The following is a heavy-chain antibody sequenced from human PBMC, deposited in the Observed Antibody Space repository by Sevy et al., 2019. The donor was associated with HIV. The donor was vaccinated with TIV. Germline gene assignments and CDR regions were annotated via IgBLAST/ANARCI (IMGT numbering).Heavy chain of an antibody. Sequence: SETLSLTCTVSGGSISSYYWSWIRQPPGKGLEWIGYIYYSGSTNYNPSLKSRVTISVDTSKNQFSLKLSSVTAADTAVYYCARGGCSSTSCYRYYYYYGMDVWGQWTTVTVSS. CDR2: IYYSGST. J-gene: IGHJ6*02. D-gene: IGHD2-2*01. CDR3: ARGGCSSTSCYRYYYYYGMDV. V-gene: IGHV4-59*01. CDR1: GGSISSYY.